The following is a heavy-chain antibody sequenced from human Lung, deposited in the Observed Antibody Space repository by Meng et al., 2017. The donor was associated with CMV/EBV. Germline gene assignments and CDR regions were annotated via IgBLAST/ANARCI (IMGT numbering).Heavy chain of an antibody. J-gene: IGHJ1*01. D-gene: IGHD3-10*01. Sequence: LASGPAREKPSDTLSLTCAVCGDPITNNNWGAWVRQPPGKGLEWIGEIPHRGSSAYNPSLKSRVSMSIDKSKNQFSLKLTSVTAADTAVYHCLRRSGGSVWGQGTLVTVSS. CDR2: IPHRGSS. CDR1: GDPITNNNW. V-gene: IGHV4-4*02. CDR3: LRRSGGSV.